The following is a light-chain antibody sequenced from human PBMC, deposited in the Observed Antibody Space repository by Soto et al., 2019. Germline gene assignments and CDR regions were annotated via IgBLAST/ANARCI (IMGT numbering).Light chain of an antibody. CDR1: QSVSSN. J-gene: IGKJ2*01. V-gene: IGKV3-15*01. CDR3: QQYNNWPPYT. Sequence: EIVMTQSPATLSVSPGERATLSCRASQSVSSNLAWYQQQPGQAPRLLIYGASFRATGIPARFSGSGSGTEFTLTISSLQSEDLAVYYCQQYNNWPPYTFGQGTKLEIK. CDR2: GAS.